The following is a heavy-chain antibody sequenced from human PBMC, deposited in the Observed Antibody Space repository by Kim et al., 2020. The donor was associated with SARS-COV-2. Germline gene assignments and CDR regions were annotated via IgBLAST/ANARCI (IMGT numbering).Heavy chain of an antibody. J-gene: IGHJ6*01. D-gene: IGHD3-10*01. CDR1: GFTFNKYA. V-gene: IGHV3-23*01. CDR3: AKSTYDAGSYPLNYYYY. CDR2: ISASAGNT. Sequence: GGSLRLSCEASGFTFNKYAMNWVRQTPGKGLEWVSGISASAGNTDYADSVKGRFTISRDYSKNMVYLQMNSLRAEDTAVYFCAKSTYDAGSYPLNYYYY.